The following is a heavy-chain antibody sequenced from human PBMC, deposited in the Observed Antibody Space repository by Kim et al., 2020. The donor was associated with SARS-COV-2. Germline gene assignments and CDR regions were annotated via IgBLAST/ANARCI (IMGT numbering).Heavy chain of an antibody. Sequence: SETLSLTCTVSSASISGRYWSWIRQPAGKGLEWIGRVHDIAGGGTNYNPSLTSRVTISLDTSRNQFSLKLTSVTAADTAVYYCARDHSWVGRLLFPFDYWGQGILVTVSS. CDR3: ARDHSWVGRLLFPFDY. CDR1: SASISGRY. J-gene: IGHJ4*02. CDR2: VHDIAGGGT. D-gene: IGHD3-10*01. V-gene: IGHV4-4*07.